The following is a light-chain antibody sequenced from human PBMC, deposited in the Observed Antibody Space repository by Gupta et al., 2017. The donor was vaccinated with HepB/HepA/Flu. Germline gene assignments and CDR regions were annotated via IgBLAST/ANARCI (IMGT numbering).Light chain of an antibody. CDR3: MQPRRTWT. CDR1: QSLLHSNGNNY. V-gene: IGKV2-28*01. CDR2: LGT. J-gene: IGKJ1*01. Sequence: DIVMTQSPLSLPVTPGEPASISCRSSQSLLHSNGNNYLDRYLQKPGQSPLLLNYLGTNRAAVVPDRFSGSGAGTDFTLKISRVEADDVGFYYCMQPRRTWTFGRGTKVEIK.